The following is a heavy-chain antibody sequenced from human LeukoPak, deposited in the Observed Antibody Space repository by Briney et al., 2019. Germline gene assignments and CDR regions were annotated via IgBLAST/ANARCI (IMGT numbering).Heavy chain of an antibody. V-gene: IGHV1-2*02. Sequence: ASVKVSCKASGYTFTTYYIHWVRQAPGQALEWMGWINPNGGGTSYARNFQGRVTMTRDTSITTAYMELRSLTFDDTAVYYCARDLRQQLILGWLDPWGQGTLVTVS. J-gene: IGHJ5*02. CDR1: GYTFTTYY. CDR3: ARDLRQQLILGWLDP. D-gene: IGHD3/OR15-3a*01. CDR2: INPNGGGT.